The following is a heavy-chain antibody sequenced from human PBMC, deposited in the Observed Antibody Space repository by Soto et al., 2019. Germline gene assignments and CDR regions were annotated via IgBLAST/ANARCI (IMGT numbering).Heavy chain of an antibody. D-gene: IGHD6-19*01. CDR3: ARGDSTGSPTGWFDP. Sequence: QVQLVQSGAEVKKPGASVQVSCKASGYTFTRYSINWVRQAPGQGLEWVGWISSYNGDTKYAQKFQGRVTLTTDTSTTTTYMDLRSLTSDDTAVYFCARGDSTGSPTGWFDPLGQGTLVTVSS. J-gene: IGHJ5*02. V-gene: IGHV1-18*04. CDR2: ISSYNGDT. CDR1: GYTFTRYS.